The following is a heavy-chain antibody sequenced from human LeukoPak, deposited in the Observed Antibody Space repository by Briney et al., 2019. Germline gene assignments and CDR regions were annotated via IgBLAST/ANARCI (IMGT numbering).Heavy chain of an antibody. CDR1: GGFISSYY. V-gene: IGHV4-59*01. CDR2: IYYSGST. J-gene: IGHJ5*02. Sequence: KPSETLSLTCTVSGGFISSYYWSWIRQPPGKGLEWIGYIYYSGSTNYNPSLKSRVTISVDTSKNQFSLKLSSVTAADTAVYYCARDRDTAMVLDPWGQGTLVTVSS. CDR3: ARDRDTAMVLDP. D-gene: IGHD5-18*01.